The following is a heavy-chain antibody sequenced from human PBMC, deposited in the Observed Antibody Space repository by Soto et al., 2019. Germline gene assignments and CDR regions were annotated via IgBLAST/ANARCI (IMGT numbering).Heavy chain of an antibody. CDR2: IYRGGGT. CDR1: GLSVSWEY. D-gene: IGHD5-18*01. CDR3: ARRDDSEAFDI. V-gene: IGHV3-53*01. J-gene: IGHJ3*02. Sequence: EVQLVESGGGLFQPGGSLRISCAGSGLSVSWEYISWVRQPPGKGLEWVSIIYRGGGTYYADSAKGRCIISRDASKNMVFLPVNNLRAEDTAIYYCARRDDSEAFDIWGQGTTVTVSS.